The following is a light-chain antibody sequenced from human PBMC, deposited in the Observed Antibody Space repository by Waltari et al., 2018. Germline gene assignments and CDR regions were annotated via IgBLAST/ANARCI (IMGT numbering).Light chain of an antibody. J-gene: IGLJ3*02. V-gene: IGLV2-14*03. Sequence: QSALTQPASVSGSPGQSITISCTGTISDVGSYNYVSWYQQHSGKVPKVIIYDVSNRPSGVSNRFSGSKSGNTASLTISGLQADDEADYYCSSYAGSNLWVLGGGTKLTVL. CDR2: DVS. CDR3: SSYAGSNLWV. CDR1: ISDVGSYNY.